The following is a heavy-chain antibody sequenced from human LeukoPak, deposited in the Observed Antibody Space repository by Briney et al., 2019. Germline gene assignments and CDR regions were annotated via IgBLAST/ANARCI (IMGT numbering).Heavy chain of an antibody. D-gene: IGHD1-1*01. CDR2: IYHSGST. CDR3: ATANLASTGY. V-gene: IGHV4-30-2*01. CDR1: GGSISSGGYY. J-gene: IGHJ4*02. Sequence: SETLSLTCSVSGGSISSGGYYWSWIRQPPGKGLEWIGYIYHSGSTYYNPSLKSRVTISVDRSKNQFSLKLSSVTAADTAVYYCATANLASTGYWGQGTLVTVSS.